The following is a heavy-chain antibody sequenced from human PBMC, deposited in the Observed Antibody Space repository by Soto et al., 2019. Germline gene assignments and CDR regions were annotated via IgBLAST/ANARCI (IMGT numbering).Heavy chain of an antibody. D-gene: IGHD3-3*01. J-gene: IGHJ4*02. CDR2: ISGSGGST. CDR3: AKVTTIFGVVIPRFGY. V-gene: IGHV3-23*01. Sequence: LRLSCAASGFTFSSYAMSWVRQAPGKGLEWVSAISGSGGSTYYADSVKGRFTISRDNSKNTLYLQMNSLRAEDTAVYYCAKVTTIFGVVIPRFGYWGQGTLVTVSS. CDR1: GFTFSSYA.